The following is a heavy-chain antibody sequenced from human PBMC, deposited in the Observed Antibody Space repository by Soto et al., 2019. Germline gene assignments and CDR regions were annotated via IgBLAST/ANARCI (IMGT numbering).Heavy chain of an antibody. CDR2: ISGSGGST. Sequence: EVRLLESGGGLVQPGGSLRLSCAASGFTFSSYAMTWVRQAPGKGLEWVSVISGSGGSTYYADSVKGRFTISRDNSKSTLYLQMSSLSAEDTAVYYCARGGPRDGYRDLDYWGPGTQVTVSS. J-gene: IGHJ4*02. D-gene: IGHD5-18*01. V-gene: IGHV3-23*01. CDR1: GFTFSSYA. CDR3: ARGGPRDGYRDLDY.